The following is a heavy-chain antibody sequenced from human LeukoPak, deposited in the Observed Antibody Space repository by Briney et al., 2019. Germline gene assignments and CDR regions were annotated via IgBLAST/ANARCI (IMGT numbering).Heavy chain of an antibody. V-gene: IGHV3-48*03. CDR3: VRDPHIVVVPAARVYYFDY. J-gene: IGHJ4*02. CDR2: ISSSGSTI. Sequence: GGSLRLSCAGSGFTFSNYEMVWLRQAPGKGLEWISYISSSGSTIYYADSVKGRFTISRDNAKNSLYLQMDSLRAEDTAVYYCVRDPHIVVVPAARVYYFDYWGQGTLVTVSS. D-gene: IGHD2-2*01. CDR1: GFTFSNYE.